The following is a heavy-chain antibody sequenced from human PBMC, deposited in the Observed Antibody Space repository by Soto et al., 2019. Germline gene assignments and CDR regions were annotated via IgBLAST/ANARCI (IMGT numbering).Heavy chain of an antibody. CDR1: GGSLITYY. Sequence: QVQLQESGPGLVRPSETLSLTCTVSGGSLITYYWSWIRQPPGKGLEGIGYIFYSGGTNYNPSLNSRVTISADTSKNQFSLKLSSVTAADTAVYYCARFYYDGSRYHSALDHWGQGILVTVSS. CDR3: ARFYYDGSRYHSALDH. D-gene: IGHD3-22*01. J-gene: IGHJ4*02. V-gene: IGHV4-59*01. CDR2: IFYSGGT.